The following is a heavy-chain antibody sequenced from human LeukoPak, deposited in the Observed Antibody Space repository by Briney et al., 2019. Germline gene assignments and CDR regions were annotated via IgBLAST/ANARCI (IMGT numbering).Heavy chain of an antibody. CDR3: ARYSYSSGWYVDY. V-gene: IGHV3-7*01. Sequence: GGSLRLSCTASGFTFSSYWMSWVRQPPGKGLEWVANIKQDGSEKYYVDSVTGRFTISRNNAKNSLYLQMNSLRAEDTAVYYCARYSYSSGWYVDYWGQGTLVTVSS. CDR2: IKQDGSEK. CDR1: GFTFSSYW. D-gene: IGHD6-19*01. J-gene: IGHJ4*02.